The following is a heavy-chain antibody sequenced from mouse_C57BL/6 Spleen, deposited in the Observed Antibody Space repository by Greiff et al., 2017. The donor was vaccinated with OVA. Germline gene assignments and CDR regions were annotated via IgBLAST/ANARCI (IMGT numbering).Heavy chain of an antibody. CDR3: VRQYASMDY. J-gene: IGHJ4*01. V-gene: IGHV10-1*01. Sequence: EVQVVESGGGLVQPKGSLKLSCAASGFSFNTYAMNWVRQAPGKGLEWVARIRSKSNNYATYYADSVKDRFTISRDDSESMLYLQMNNLKTEDTAMYYCVRQYASMDYWGQGTSVTVSS. CDR1: GFSFNTYA. CDR2: IRSKSNNYAT.